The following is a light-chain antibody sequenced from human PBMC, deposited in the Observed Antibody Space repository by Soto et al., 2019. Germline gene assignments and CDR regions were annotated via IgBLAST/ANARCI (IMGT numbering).Light chain of an antibody. CDR3: ISYTTSSTHWV. CDR1: SSDVGGYNY. V-gene: IGLV2-14*01. CDR2: EVS. Sequence: QSALTQPSSVSGSPGQSITISCTGTSSDVGGYNYVSWYQQHPGKAPKLMIYEVSNRPSGVSNRFSGSKSGNTASLTISGLQAEDEADYYCISYTTSSTHWVFGGGPKLTVL. J-gene: IGLJ3*02.